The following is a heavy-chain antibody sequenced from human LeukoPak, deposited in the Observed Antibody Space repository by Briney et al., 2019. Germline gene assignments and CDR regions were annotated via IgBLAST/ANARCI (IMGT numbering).Heavy chain of an antibody. V-gene: IGHV3-66*01. CDR1: GFTVSSNY. CDR3: ARDDGGSYAYFDY. J-gene: IGHJ4*02. D-gene: IGHD1-26*01. Sequence: GGSLRLSCAASGFTVSSNYMSWVRQAPGKGLEWVSVIYSGGSTYYADSVKGRFTISRDNSKNTLYLQMNSLRAEDTAVYYCARDDGGSYAYFDYWGQGTLVTVSS. CDR2: IYSGGST.